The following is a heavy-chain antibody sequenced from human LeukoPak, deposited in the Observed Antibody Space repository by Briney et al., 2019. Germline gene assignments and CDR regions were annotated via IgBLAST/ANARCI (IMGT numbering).Heavy chain of an antibody. Sequence: ASVKVSCKASGDIFTTYTIHWVRQAPGQSLEWMGWLNAGNGNTRNSQKFEDRVTMTWDTSASTAYMEMRSLRSDDTAIYYCARSRGVDAFDVWGQGTQVTVSS. D-gene: IGHD3-10*01. V-gene: IGHV1-3*01. CDR2: LNAGNGNT. CDR1: GDIFTTYT. CDR3: ARSRGVDAFDV. J-gene: IGHJ3*01.